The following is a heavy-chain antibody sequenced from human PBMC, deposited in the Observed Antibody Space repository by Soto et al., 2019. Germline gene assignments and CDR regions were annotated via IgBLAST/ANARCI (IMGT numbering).Heavy chain of an antibody. V-gene: IGHV4-4*02. Sequence: QVQLQESGPGLVKPSGTLSLTCAVSGASIGHNNWWSWVRQPTGKGLEWIGEIHHSGNTNYNPSLKSRVSMSVAKSKNQFSLHLRSVTAADTAVYSCAHTIGAGSYVPYWGQGNLVTVSS. J-gene: IGHJ4*02. CDR3: AHTIGAGSYVPY. D-gene: IGHD3-10*01. CDR1: GASIGHNNW. CDR2: IHHSGNT.